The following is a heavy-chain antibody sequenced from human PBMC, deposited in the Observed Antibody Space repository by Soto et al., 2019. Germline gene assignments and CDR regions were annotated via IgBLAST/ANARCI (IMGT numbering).Heavy chain of an antibody. V-gene: IGHV4-34*01. Sequence: SETLSLTCAVYGGSFSGYYWSWIRQPPGKGLEWIGEINHSGSTNYNPSLKSRVTISVDTSKNQFSLKLSSVTAADTAVYYCARFRRRVGAPSQTVLKNDAFDIWGQGTMVTVSS. D-gene: IGHD6-6*01. CDR3: ARFRRRVGAPSQTVLKNDAFDI. J-gene: IGHJ3*02. CDR2: INHSGST. CDR1: GGSFSGYY.